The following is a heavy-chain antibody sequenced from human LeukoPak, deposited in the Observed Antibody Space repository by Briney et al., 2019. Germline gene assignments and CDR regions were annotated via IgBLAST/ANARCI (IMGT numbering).Heavy chain of an antibody. D-gene: IGHD5-24*01. V-gene: IGHV4-34*01. CDR3: ATYKYRRIDY. J-gene: IGHJ4*02. CDR1: GGSFSGYY. Sequence: SETLSLTCAVYGGSFSGYYWSWIRQPPGKGLEWIGEINHSGSTNYNPSLKSRVTISVDTSKNQFSLKLSSVTAADTAVYYCATYKYRRIDYWGQGTLVTVSS. CDR2: INHSGST.